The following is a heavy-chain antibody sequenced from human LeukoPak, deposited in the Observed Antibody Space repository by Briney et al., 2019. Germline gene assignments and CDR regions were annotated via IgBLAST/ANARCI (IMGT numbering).Heavy chain of an antibody. CDR2: INTNTGNP. V-gene: IGHV7-4-1*01. D-gene: IGHD6-19*01. CDR3: ARDDSSGWWPQNWSDP. Sequence: ASVKVSCKASGYTFTSYAMNWVRQAPGQGLEWMGWINTNTGNPTYAQGFTGRFVFSLDTSVSTAYLQICSLKAEDTAVYYCARDDSSGWWPQNWSDPWGQGTLVTVSS. CDR1: GYTFTSYA. J-gene: IGHJ5*02.